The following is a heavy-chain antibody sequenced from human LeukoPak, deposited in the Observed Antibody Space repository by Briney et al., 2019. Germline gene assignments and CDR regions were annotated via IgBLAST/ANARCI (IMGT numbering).Heavy chain of an antibody. D-gene: IGHD6-19*01. CDR2: IYSGGST. CDR3: AGVKVAGTRSFDY. J-gene: IGHJ4*02. CDR1: GFTVSSNY. V-gene: IGHV3-53*01. Sequence: PGGSLRLSCAASGFTVSSNYMSWVRQAPGKGLEWVSVIYSGGSTYYADSVKGRFTISRDNAKNTLYLQMNNLRAEDAAVYYCAGVKVAGTRSFDYWGQGTLATVSS.